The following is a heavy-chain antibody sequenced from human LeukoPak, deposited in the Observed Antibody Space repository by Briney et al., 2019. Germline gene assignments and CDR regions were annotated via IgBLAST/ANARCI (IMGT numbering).Heavy chain of an antibody. V-gene: IGHV3-23*01. Sequence: GGSLRLSCAASGFTFSSHAMSWVRQAPGKGLEWVSAISGSGGTTYYADSVKARFSISRDNSKNSLYLQMNSLRVEDTAMYYCTKTGGPWDWGQGTLVTVSS. CDR1: GFTFSSHA. J-gene: IGHJ4*02. CDR2: ISGSGGTT. CDR3: TKTGGPWD. D-gene: IGHD7-27*01.